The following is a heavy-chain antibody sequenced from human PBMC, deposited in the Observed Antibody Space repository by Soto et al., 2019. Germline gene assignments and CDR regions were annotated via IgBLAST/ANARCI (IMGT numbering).Heavy chain of an antibody. CDR1: GLTFHKNW. CDR2: IKGDGSEK. J-gene: IGHJ3*02. CDR3: ERELVLGLKSAFDM. Sequence: EVQLLEAGGGLVQPGGSLRLSCAASGLTFHKNWMSWVRQAPGKGLEWVANIKGDGSEKYYGGSVKGRFTISRDNAKNSLYLHMNSLRDEDTAVYFCERELVLGLKSAFDMWGQGTLVTVSS. V-gene: IGHV3-7*04. D-gene: IGHD2-15*01.